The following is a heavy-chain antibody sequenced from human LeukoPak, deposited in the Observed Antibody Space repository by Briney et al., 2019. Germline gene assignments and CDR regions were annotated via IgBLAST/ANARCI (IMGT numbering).Heavy chain of an antibody. D-gene: IGHD6-13*01. CDR2: TYYRSKWYN. Sequence: SQTLSLTCATSGDSVSNSGVAWNWIRQSPSRGLEWLGRTYYRSKWYNDYAVSLKSRIAINPDTAKNQFSLQLNSVTPDDTGVYYCVRDAGPAPLFDLWGLGTLVTVSS. J-gene: IGHJ5*02. CDR1: GDSVSNSGVA. V-gene: IGHV6-1*01. CDR3: VRDAGPAPLFDL.